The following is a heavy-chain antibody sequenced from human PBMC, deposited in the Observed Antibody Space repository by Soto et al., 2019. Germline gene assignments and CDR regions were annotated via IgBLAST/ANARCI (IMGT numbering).Heavy chain of an antibody. CDR1: GFTFSSYW. CDR2: INSDGSST. Sequence: EVQLVESGGGLVQPGGSLRLSCAASGFTFSSYWMHWVRQAPGKGLVWVSRINSDGSSTSYADSVKGRFTISRDNAKNRLYMQMNSLRAEDTAVYYCARGGVVTAMIRGYWGQGTLVTVSS. J-gene: IGHJ4*02. D-gene: IGHD2-21*02. V-gene: IGHV3-74*01. CDR3: ARGGVVTAMIRGY.